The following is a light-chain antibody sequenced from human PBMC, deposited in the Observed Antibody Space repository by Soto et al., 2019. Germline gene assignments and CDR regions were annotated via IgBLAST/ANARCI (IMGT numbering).Light chain of an antibody. Sequence: EIVLTQSPGTLSLSPGDRATLSCRASQSVSNDYLAWYQQKPGQAPRLLIYGASSRATGIPDRFSGSGSGTDFTLTISRLEPEDFAVYYCQQYGSSRAFGQGTKVEI. J-gene: IGKJ1*01. CDR2: GAS. CDR3: QQYGSSRA. V-gene: IGKV3-20*01. CDR1: QSVSNDY.